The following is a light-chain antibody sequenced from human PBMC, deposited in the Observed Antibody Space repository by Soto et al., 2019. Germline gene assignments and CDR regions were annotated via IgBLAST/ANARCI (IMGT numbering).Light chain of an antibody. CDR1: SSNIGAGYD. J-gene: IGLJ1*01. CDR3: QSYDSILSGSFXV. V-gene: IGLV1-40*01. Sequence: QSALTQPPSVSGAPGQRVTISCTGSSSNIGAGYDVHWYQQLPGTAPKLLIYGNSNRPSGVPDRFSGSKSGTSASLAITGLQAEDEAEYYCQSYDSILSGSFXVFGTGTILTV. CDR2: GNS.